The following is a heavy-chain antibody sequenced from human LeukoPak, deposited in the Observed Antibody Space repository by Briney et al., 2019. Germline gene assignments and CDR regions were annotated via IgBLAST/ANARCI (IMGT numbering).Heavy chain of an antibody. V-gene: IGHV4-39*07. CDR3: ARGQVNGRFWSGYYKGPKVLDV. Sequence: SETLSLTCTVSGGSISSSSYYWGWIRQPPGKGLEWIGSIYYSGSTYYNPSLKSRVTISVDTSKNQFSLKLSSVTAADTAVYYCARGQVNGRFWSGYYKGPKVLDVWGQGTTVTVSS. CDR2: IYYSGST. J-gene: IGHJ6*02. D-gene: IGHD3-3*01. CDR1: GGSISSSSYY.